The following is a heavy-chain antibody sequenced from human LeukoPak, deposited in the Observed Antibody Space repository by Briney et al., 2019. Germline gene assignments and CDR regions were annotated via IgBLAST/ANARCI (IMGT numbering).Heavy chain of an antibody. J-gene: IGHJ4*02. Sequence: AGSLRLSCSASGFTFTDYYMSWIRQAPGKGLAWVSYISPSGTVIYYGDSVKGRFTISRDNAKKSLYLQMNSLRAEDTAVYYCARDYNCWGQGTLVTVSS. CDR3: ARDYNC. V-gene: IGHV3-11*01. CDR1: GFTFTDYY. CDR2: ISPSGTVI. D-gene: IGHD3-10*01.